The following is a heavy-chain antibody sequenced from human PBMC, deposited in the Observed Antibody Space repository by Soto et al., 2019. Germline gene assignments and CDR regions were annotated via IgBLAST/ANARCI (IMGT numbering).Heavy chain of an antibody. CDR3: ARDMHAGFTHYFDP. Sequence: SETLSRTCSISGGSMSKFYWSCIRKTAGKGLEWMGRVYATGTSDYNPSLRSRIAMSVDISKKTFSLRLRSVTAADTGVYYCARDMHAGFTHYFDPWGQGTLVT. D-gene: IGHD1-26*01. CDR1: GGSMSKFY. V-gene: IGHV4-4*07. J-gene: IGHJ5*02. CDR2: VYATGTS.